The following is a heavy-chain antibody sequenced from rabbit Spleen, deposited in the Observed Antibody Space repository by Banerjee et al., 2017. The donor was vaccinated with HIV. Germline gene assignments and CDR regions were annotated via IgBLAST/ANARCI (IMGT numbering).Heavy chain of an antibody. V-gene: IGHV1S40*01. CDR3: ARDLDGVIGWNFGW. CDR1: GVSFSGSSY. J-gene: IGHJ4*01. CDR2: IEGGSSDFT. D-gene: IGHD1-1*01. Sequence: QSLEESGGDLVKPGASLTLTCIASGVSFSGSSYMCWVRQAPGKGLEWIACIEGGSSDFTYFASWAKGRFTISKTSSTTVTLQMTSLTAADTATYFCARDLDGVIGWNFGWWGPGTLVTVS.